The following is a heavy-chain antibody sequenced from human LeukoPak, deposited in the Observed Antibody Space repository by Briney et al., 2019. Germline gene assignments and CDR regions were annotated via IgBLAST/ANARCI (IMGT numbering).Heavy chain of an antibody. V-gene: IGHV4-34*01. J-gene: IGHJ1*01. CDR2: INHSGST. D-gene: IGHD3-22*01. CDR1: GGSFSGYY. CDR3: ARGEYYYDSSGYLLR. Sequence: SETLSLTCAVYGGSFSGYYWSWIRQPPGKGLVWIGEINHSGSTNYNPSLKSRVTISVDTSKNQFSLKLSSVTAADTAVYYCARGEYYYDSSGYLLRWGQGALVTVSS.